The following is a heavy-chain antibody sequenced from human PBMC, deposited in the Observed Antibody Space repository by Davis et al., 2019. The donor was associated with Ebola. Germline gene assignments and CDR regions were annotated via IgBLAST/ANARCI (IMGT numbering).Heavy chain of an antibody. CDR3: ARALMRHYYFES. J-gene: IGHJ4*02. CDR2: IGIAGDT. D-gene: IGHD3-16*01. CDR1: GFTFRNYA. V-gene: IGHV3-23*01. Sequence: GESLKISCAASGFTFRNYAMHWVRQAPGQGLEWVSTIGIAGDTHYADSVKGRFTVSRDDTMTTLYLQMDNVRAEDTAVYYCARALMRHYYFESWGLGTLVTVSS.